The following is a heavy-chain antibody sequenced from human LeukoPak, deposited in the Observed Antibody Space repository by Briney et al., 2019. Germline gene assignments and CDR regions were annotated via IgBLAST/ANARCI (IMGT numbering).Heavy chain of an antibody. CDR3: ARGGSGYDFTPRPFDY. D-gene: IGHD5-12*01. Sequence: SETLSLTCTVSGGSISSSSYYWGWIRQPPGKGLEWIGSIYYSGSTYYNPSLKSRVTISVDTSKNQFSLKLRSVTAADTAVYYCARGGSGYDFTPRPFDYWGQGTLVTVSP. CDR1: GGSISSSSYY. V-gene: IGHV4-39*07. CDR2: IYYSGST. J-gene: IGHJ4*02.